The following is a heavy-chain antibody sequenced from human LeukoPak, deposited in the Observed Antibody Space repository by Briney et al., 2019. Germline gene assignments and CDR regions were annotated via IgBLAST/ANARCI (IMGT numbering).Heavy chain of an antibody. CDR2: IDHSGST. J-gene: IGHJ4*02. V-gene: IGHV4-34*01. CDR3: ARGGVLLWFGESYYFDY. Sequence: SETLSLTCAVYGGSFGGYYWSWIRQPPGKGLEWIGEIDHSGSTNYNPSLKSRVTISVDTSKNQFSLKLSSVTAADTAVYYCARGGVLLWFGESYYFDYWGQGTLATVSS. CDR1: GGSFGGYY. D-gene: IGHD3-10*01.